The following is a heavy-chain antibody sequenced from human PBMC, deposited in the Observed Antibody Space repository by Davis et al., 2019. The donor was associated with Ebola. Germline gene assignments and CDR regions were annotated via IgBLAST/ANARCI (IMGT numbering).Heavy chain of an antibody. Sequence: ASVKVSCKASGYMFTDYYIHWVRQAPGQGLEWMGWINPYSGDTKCTQKFQGRVTMTRDTSITTAYMEMGRLKSDDTAVYYCARHMYRGGWYPTGDSWGQGTLVTVSS. CDR3: ARHMYRGGWYPTGDS. CDR1: GYMFTDYY. J-gene: IGHJ4*02. D-gene: IGHD6-19*01. V-gene: IGHV1-2*02. CDR2: INPYSGDT.